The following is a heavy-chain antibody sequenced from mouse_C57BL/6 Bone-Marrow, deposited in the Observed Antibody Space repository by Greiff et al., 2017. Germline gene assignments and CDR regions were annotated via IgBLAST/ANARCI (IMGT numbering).Heavy chain of an antibody. CDR3: TRIAY. V-gene: IGHV14-4*01. J-gene: IGHJ3*01. CDR1: GFNIKDDY. Sequence: EVMLVESGAELVRPGASVKLSCTASGFNIKDDYMHWVKQRPEQGLEWIGWIDPENGDTEYASKFQGKATITVATSSNTAYLQLSSLTSEDTAVYYCTRIAYWGQGTLVTVS. CDR2: IDPENGDT.